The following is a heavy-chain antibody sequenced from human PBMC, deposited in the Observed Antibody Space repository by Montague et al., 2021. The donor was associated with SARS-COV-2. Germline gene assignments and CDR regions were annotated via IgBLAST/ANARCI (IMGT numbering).Heavy chain of an antibody. Sequence: SLRLSCAASGITLIPSWMNWVRQAPGKGLDFVAIIKQDGSEKYDADPVRGRFTISRNNAENSAHLQMNSLRAEDTAVYYCVGGRGWSPDYWGQGTLVTVSS. J-gene: IGHJ4*02. CDR3: VGGRGWSPDY. D-gene: IGHD2-15*01. V-gene: IGHV3-7*05. CDR1: GITLIPSW. CDR2: IKQDGSEK.